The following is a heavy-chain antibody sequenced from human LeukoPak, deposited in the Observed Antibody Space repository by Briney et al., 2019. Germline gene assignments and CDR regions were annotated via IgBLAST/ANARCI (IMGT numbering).Heavy chain of an antibody. CDR3: ARGRASWSDP. V-gene: IGHV4-34*01. J-gene: IGHJ5*02. Sequence: SETLSLTCAVYGGSFSGYYWSWIRQPPGKGLEWIGEINHSGSTNYNPSLKSRVTISVDTSKNQFSLKLSSVTAADTAVYYCARGRASWSDPWGQGTLVTVSS. CDR2: INHSGST. CDR1: GGSFSGYY.